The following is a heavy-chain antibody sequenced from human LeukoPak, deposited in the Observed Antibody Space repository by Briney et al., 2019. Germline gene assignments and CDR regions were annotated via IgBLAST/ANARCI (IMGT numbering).Heavy chain of an antibody. V-gene: IGHV1-2*02. CDR3: ARYYGEAPPY. CDR1: GYIFTGYY. CDR2: IYPYTGGT. J-gene: IGHJ4*02. D-gene: IGHD4-17*01. Sequence: GASVKVSCKASGYIFTGYYMYWVRQAPGQGLEWMGWIYPYTGGTDSAQKFQGRITMTRDTSISTAYTELSRLRSDDTAVYYCARYYGEAPPYWGQGTLVIVSS.